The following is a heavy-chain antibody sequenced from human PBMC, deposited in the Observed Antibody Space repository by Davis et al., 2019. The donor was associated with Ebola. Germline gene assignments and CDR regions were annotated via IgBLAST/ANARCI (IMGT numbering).Heavy chain of an antibody. CDR2: IYYSGST. D-gene: IGHD3-3*01. J-gene: IGHJ5*01. CDR3: ARQCGHHDVWGGYFCGLGDS. V-gene: IGHV4-39*01. Sequence: GSLRLSCSVSGGSISSANYYWGWIRQPPGKGLEWIGNIYYSGSTSYNPSLKSRVSISLDMSKNQFSLDVTSVTAEDTAVYYCARQCGHHDVWGGYFCGLGDSWGQGTLVTVTS. CDR1: GGSISSANYY.